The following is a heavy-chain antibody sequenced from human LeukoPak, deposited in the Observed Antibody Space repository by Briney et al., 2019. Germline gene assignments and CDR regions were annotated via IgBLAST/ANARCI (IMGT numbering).Heavy chain of an antibody. D-gene: IGHD2-21*02. J-gene: IGHJ5*02. CDR3: ARVVRGVVTSNWFDP. CDR2: VASSGTS. Sequence: SETLSLTCTVSGDSLNTYYWTWIRQTPGKELEWIGFVASSGTSNYNPSLKSRVGISIDTSKNQFSLALTSLTPADTAVYYCARVVRGVVTSNWFDPWGQGTLVSVSS. V-gene: IGHV4-59*01. CDR1: GDSLNTYY.